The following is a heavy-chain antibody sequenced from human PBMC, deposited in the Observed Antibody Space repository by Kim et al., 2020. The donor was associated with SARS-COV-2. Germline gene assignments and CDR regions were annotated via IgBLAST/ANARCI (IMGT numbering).Heavy chain of an antibody. Sequence: SETLSLTCTVSGGSISSYYWSWIRQPPGKGLEWIVFIYYSVSTNYNLSLKSRVTISVDTSKNQFSLKLSSVTAADTAVYYCARRALGYCSGGSCYSGFDYWGPETLVTPSS. CDR3: ARRALGYCSGGSCYSGFDY. D-gene: IGHD2-15*01. V-gene: IGHV4-59*08. CDR1: GGSISSYY. J-gene: IGHJ4*02. CDR2: IYYSVST.